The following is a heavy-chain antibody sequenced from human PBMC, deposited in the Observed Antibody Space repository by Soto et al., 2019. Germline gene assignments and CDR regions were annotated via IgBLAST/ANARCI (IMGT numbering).Heavy chain of an antibody. J-gene: IGHJ4*02. CDR2: ISWNSGSI. D-gene: IGHD1-26*01. CDR1: GFTFDDYA. V-gene: IGHV3-9*01. CDR3: AKDFQWVGATRFDY. Sequence: EVQLVESGGGLVQPGRSLRLSCAASGFTFDDYAMHWVRQAPGKGLEWVSGISWNSGSIGYADSVKGRFTISRDNAKNSLYLQMNSLRAEDTALYYCAKDFQWVGATRFDYWGQGTLVTVSS.